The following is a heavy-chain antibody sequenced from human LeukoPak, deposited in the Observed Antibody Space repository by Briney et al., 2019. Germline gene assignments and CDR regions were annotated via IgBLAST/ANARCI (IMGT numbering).Heavy chain of an antibody. Sequence: PGGSLRLSCAGSGFTFSNFTMNWVRQAPGKRLEWLSTISGDSDSTYYTDSVRGRFFISRDNSKNTVDLQMNSLRADDTALYYCAKSDCGSHGCSLIDYWGQGTLVTVSS. CDR3: AKSDCGSHGCSLIDY. D-gene: IGHD2-21*01. CDR2: ISGDSDST. V-gene: IGHV3-23*01. CDR1: GFTFSNFT. J-gene: IGHJ4*02.